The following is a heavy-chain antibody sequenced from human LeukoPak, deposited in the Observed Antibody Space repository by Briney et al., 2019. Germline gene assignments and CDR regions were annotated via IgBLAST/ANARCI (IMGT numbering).Heavy chain of an antibody. J-gene: IGHJ4*02. Sequence: GGSLRLSCAASGFTFSSYAMSWVRQAPGKRLEWVSAISGSGGSTYYADSVKGRFTISRDNSKNTLYLQMNSLRAEDTAVYYCASMVGHGVDYWGQGTLVTVSS. CDR2: ISGSGGST. CDR1: GFTFSSYA. CDR3: ASMVGHGVDY. V-gene: IGHV3-23*01. D-gene: IGHD1-26*01.